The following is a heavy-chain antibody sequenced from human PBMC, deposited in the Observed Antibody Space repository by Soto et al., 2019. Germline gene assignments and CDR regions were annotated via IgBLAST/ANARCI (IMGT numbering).Heavy chain of an antibody. J-gene: IGHJ4*02. CDR2: ISGSGGST. CDR1: GFTFSTYA. D-gene: IGHD3-22*01. CDR3: AKGSRAYYYDSSGDGVDY. V-gene: IGHV3-23*01. Sequence: GGSLRLSCAASGFTFSTYATSWVRQAPGKGLEWVSAISGSGGSTYYADSVKGRFTISRDNSKNTLYLQMNSLRAEDTAVYYCAKGSRAYYYDSSGDGVDYWGQGTLVTVSS.